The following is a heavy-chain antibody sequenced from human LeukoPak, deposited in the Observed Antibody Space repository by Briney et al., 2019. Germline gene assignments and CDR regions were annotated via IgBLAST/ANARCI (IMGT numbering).Heavy chain of an antibody. D-gene: IGHD2-2*01. CDR3: AREGMYQLLSYGVPLSTSPSYYFDY. CDR1: GDSVSSNSAA. V-gene: IGHV6-1*01. J-gene: IGHJ4*02. Sequence: SQTLSLTCAISGDSVSSNSAAWNWIRQSPSRGLEWLGRTYYRSKWYNDYAVSVKSRITINPDTSKNQFSLQLNSVTPEDTAVYYCAREGMYQLLSYGVPLSTSPSYYFDYWGQGTLVTVSS. CDR2: TYYRSKWYN.